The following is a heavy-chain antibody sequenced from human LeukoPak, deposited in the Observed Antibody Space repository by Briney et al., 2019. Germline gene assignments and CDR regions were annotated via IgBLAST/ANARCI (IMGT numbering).Heavy chain of an antibody. CDR2: ISSSSSYI. D-gene: IGHD5-24*01. CDR1: GFTLSSYT. CDR3: VREGRGYNDPIDY. V-gene: IGHV3-21*01. Sequence: GGSLRLSCAASGFTLSSYTMNWVRQAPGRGLEWVSSISSSSSYIYYADSVKGRFTISRDNAKKSLYLQMNSLRAEDTAVYYCVREGRGYNDPIDYWGQGTLVTVSS. J-gene: IGHJ4*02.